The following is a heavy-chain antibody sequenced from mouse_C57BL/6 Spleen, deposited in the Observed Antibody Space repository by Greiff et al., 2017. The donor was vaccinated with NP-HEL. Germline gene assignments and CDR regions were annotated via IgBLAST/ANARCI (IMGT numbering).Heavy chain of an antibody. Sequence: EVQLQESGPGLVKPSQSLSLTCSVTGYSITSGYYWNWIRQFPGNKLEWMGYISYDGSNNYNPSLKNRISITRDTSKNQFFLKLNSVTTEDTATYYCARDGTVVAHWYFDVWGTGTTVTVSS. CDR3: ARDGTVVAHWYFDV. CDR1: GYSITSGYY. V-gene: IGHV3-6*01. J-gene: IGHJ1*03. CDR2: ISYDGSN. D-gene: IGHD1-1*01.